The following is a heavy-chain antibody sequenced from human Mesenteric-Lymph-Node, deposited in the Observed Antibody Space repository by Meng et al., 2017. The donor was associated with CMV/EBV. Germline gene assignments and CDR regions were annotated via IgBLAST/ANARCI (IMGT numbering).Heavy chain of an antibody. CDR1: GFTFSNYA. CDR2: LSGSGGST. CDR3: ARDYSGYDSYYFDY. J-gene: IGHJ4*02. D-gene: IGHD5-12*01. V-gene: IGHV3-23*01. Sequence: GGSLRLSCAASGFTFSNYAMSWVRQAPGKGLEWVSGLSGSGGSTYYTDSVKGRFTISRDNSKNTLYLQMNSLRAEDTAVYYCARDYSGYDSYYFDYWGQGTLVTVSS.